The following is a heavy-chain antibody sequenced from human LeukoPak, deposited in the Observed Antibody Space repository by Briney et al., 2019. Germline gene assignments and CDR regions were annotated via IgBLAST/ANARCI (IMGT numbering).Heavy chain of an antibody. Sequence: GGSLRLSCAASGFTFDDYAMHWVRQAPGKGLEWVSGISWNSGSIGYADSVKGRFTISRDNAKNSLYLQMNSLRAEDTALYYCARDMGDFWSGYMVGYYYYGMDVWGQGTTVTVSS. V-gene: IGHV3-9*01. CDR3: ARDMGDFWSGYMVGYYYYGMDV. D-gene: IGHD3-3*01. J-gene: IGHJ6*02. CDR1: GFTFDDYA. CDR2: ISWNSGSI.